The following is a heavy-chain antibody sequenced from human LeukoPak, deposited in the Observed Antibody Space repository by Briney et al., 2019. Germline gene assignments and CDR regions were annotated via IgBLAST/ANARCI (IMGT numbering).Heavy chain of an antibody. CDR3: ASWQVTGYPLGGRYYYYYGMDV. V-gene: IGHV3-30*03. J-gene: IGHJ6*02. D-gene: IGHD3-9*01. Sequence: GGSLRLSCAASGFTFSSYSMNWVRQAPGKGLEWVAVISYDGSNKYYADSVKGRFTISRDNSKNTLYLQMNSLRAEDTAVYYCASWQVTGYPLGGRYYYYYGMDVWGQGTTVTVSS. CDR2: ISYDGSNK. CDR1: GFTFSSYS.